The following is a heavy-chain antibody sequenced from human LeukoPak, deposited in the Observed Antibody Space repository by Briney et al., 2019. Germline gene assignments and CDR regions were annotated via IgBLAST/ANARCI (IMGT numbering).Heavy chain of an antibody. D-gene: IGHD3-22*01. Sequence: GGSLRLSCASSGFTFSIYGMSWVRQAPGKGLEWVSAISGSGGTAYYADSVKGRFTISRDNSKNTLYLQMNSLRAEDTAVYYCAKKGYYDGSGYYMYYFDHWGQGTLVTVSS. V-gene: IGHV3-23*01. CDR3: AKKGYYDGSGYYMYYFDH. CDR1: GFTFSIYG. J-gene: IGHJ4*02. CDR2: ISGSGGTA.